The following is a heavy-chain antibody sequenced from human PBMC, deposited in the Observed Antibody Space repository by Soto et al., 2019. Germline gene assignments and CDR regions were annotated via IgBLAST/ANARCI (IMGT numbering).Heavy chain of an antibody. Sequence: SLNLSFAFSGFTLRHFEMNSVGQVPGKGLEWISYTSSSGIKRYYADSVKGRSIVSRDNSNDSLFLEMNSLRDEDTGAYYCARDSIAAPNWFDPWGQGTLVTVS. J-gene: IGHJ5*02. CDR1: GFTLRHFE. CDR3: ARDSIAAPNWFDP. V-gene: IGHV3-48*03. D-gene: IGHD6-6*01. CDR2: TSSSGIKR.